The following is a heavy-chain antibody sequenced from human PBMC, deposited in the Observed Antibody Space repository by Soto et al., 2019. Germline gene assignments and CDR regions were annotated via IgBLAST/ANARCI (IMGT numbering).Heavy chain of an antibody. D-gene: IGHD3-3*01. J-gene: IGHJ3*02. CDR2: VYDSVNYDSGRT. CDR1: GDSVRSRYYY. V-gene: IGHV4-61*01. CDR3: ARESDFWDDAYMRTFDI. Sequence: QVQLQESGPGLVKPSETLSLTCTVSGDSVRSRYYYWSWIRQAPGTALERTGYVYDSVNYDSGRTNYIPSLKSRVTTSLDTSKNQFSLNLTSVTAADTAVYYCARESDFWDDAYMRTFDIWGQGTKVTVSS.